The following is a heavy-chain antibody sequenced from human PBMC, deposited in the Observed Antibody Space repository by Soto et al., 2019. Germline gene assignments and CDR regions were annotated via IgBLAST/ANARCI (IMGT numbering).Heavy chain of an antibody. CDR1: GGSISSGGYS. V-gene: IGHV4-30-2*01. J-gene: IGHJ6*02. CDR3: ARAPGYCSGGSCYGYYYGMDV. Sequence: SETLSLTCAVSGGSISSGGYSWSWIRQPPGKGLEWIGYIYHSGSTYYNPSLKSRVTISVDRSKNRFSLKLSSVTAADTAVYYCARAPGYCSGGSCYGYYYGMDVWGQGTTVTVSS. CDR2: IYHSGST. D-gene: IGHD2-15*01.